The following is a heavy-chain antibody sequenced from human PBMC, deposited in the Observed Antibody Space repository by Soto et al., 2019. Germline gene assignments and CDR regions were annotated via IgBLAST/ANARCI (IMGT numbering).Heavy chain of an antibody. D-gene: IGHD6-13*01. CDR3: AKDSSSWYGEGPREN. Sequence: EVQLLESGGGLVQPGGSLRLSCAASGFTFSNYAMSWVRQAPGKGLEWVSAISGGGGNTYYADSVKGRFTVSRDTSNNTVYLQMNSLRAEDAAVYYCAKDSSSWYGEGPRENWGQGTLVTVSS. V-gene: IGHV3-23*01. CDR2: ISGGGGNT. CDR1: GFTFSNYA. J-gene: IGHJ4*02.